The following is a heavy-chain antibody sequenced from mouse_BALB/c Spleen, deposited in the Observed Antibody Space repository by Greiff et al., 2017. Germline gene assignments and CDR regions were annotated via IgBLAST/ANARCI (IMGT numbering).Heavy chain of an antibody. CDR2: INPSNGGT. V-gene: IGHV1S81*02. CDR3: TRGRQYYFDY. CDR1: GYTFTSYY. Sequence: QVQLQQSGAELVKPGASVKLSCKASGYTFTSYYMYWVKQRPGQGLEWIGEINPSNGGTNFNEKFKSKATLTVDKSSSTAYMQLSSLTSEDSAVYYCTRGRQYYFDYRGQGTTLTVSS. J-gene: IGHJ2*01. D-gene: IGHD1-2*01.